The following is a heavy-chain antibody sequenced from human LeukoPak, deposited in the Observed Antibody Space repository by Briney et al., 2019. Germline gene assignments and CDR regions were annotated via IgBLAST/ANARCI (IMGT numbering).Heavy chain of an antibody. CDR2: ISSGAATI. CDR1: GFTFSTYE. Sequence: PGGSLRLSCAASGFTFSTYEMNWVRQAPGKGLEWVSSISSGAATIYYADSVKGRFTISRDNSKNSLYLQMNSLRAEDTALYYCAKDINDSSYFDYWGQGTLVTVSS. J-gene: IGHJ4*02. V-gene: IGHV3-43D*04. CDR3: AKDINDSSYFDY. D-gene: IGHD3-22*01.